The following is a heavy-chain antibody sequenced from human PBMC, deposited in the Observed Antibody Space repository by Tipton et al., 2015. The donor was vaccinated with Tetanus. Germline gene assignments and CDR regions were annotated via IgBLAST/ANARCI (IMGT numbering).Heavy chain of an antibody. CDR1: GYNFSHYS. J-gene: IGHJ4*02. V-gene: IGHV5-51*01. CDR3: ARQEGY. CDR2: VDPRDSQA. Sequence: QLVQSGAEVGKPGESLKISCQGSGYNFSHYSIGWVRQLPGRGLEWMGIVDPRDSQATYGPSFQGQVTLSADRSINTTYLRWTSLKASDSAMYYCARQEGYWGQGTLVTVSS.